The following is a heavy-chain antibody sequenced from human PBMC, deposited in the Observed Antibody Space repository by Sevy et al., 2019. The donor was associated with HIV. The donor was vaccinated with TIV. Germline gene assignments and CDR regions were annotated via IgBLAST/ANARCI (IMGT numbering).Heavy chain of an antibody. CDR1: GGSISSGDYY. J-gene: IGHJ4*02. CDR2: IYSSGGT. V-gene: IGHV4-30-4*01. CDR3: ASKRGYSSGPFDY. D-gene: IGHD5-18*01. Sequence: SETLSLTCTVSGGSISSGDYYWSWIRQSPGKGLQWIGYIYSSGGTYYNPFLNSRVSMSVDTSKNQFSLKLSSVTAADTAVYYCASKRGYSSGPFDYWGQGTLVTVSS.